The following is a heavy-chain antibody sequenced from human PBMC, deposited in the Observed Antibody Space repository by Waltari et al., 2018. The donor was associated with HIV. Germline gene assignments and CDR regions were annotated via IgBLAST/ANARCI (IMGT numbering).Heavy chain of an antibody. D-gene: IGHD5-18*01. CDR3: ARDENGDTAMVTVPFDC. CDR1: GYTFTKYY. Sequence: QVQLVQSGAEVKKPGASVKVSCKASGYTFTKYYIHWMRQAPGQGLEWMGIINPTGGTAINAPKFQGRVTMTRDTSTTTVYMELSSLRSDDTAVYYCARDENGDTAMVTVPFDCWGQGTLVTVSS. V-gene: IGHV1-46*01. J-gene: IGHJ4*02. CDR2: INPTGGTA.